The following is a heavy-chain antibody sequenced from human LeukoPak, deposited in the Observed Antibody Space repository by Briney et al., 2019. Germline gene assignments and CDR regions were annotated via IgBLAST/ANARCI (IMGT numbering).Heavy chain of an antibody. V-gene: IGHV3-23*01. CDR3: ARAKFNWGSTDAFDI. Sequence: PGGSLRLSCAASGFTFSSYAMSWVRQAPGKGLEWVSAISGSGGSTCYADSVKGRFTISRDNSKNTLYLQMNSLRAEDTAVYYCARAKFNWGSTDAFDIWGQGTMVTVSS. D-gene: IGHD7-27*01. CDR1: GFTFSSYA. J-gene: IGHJ3*02. CDR2: ISGSGGST.